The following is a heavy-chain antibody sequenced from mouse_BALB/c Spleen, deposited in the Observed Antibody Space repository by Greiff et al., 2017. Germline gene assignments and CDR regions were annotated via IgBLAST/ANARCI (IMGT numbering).Heavy chain of an antibody. J-gene: IGHJ3*01. CDR1: GFTFSSYA. CDR2: ISSGGSYT. V-gene: IGHV5-9-4*01. Sequence: EVNVVESGGGLVKPGGSLKLSCAASGFTFSSYAMSWVRQSPEKRLEWVAEISSGGSYTYYPDTVTGRFTISRDNAKNTLYLEMSRLRSEDTAMYYCSRSYNSLLRQRFDYWGQGTLVTVSA. CDR3: SRSYNSLLRQRFDY. D-gene: IGHD1-2*01.